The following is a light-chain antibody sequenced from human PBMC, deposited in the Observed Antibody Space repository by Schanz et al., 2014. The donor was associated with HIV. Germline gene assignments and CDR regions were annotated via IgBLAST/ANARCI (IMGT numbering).Light chain of an antibody. CDR3: LQYNSYPYT. CDR1: QGISTW. V-gene: IGKV1-17*03. CDR2: AAS. J-gene: IGKJ2*01. Sequence: DIQMTQSPSSVSASVGDRVTITCRASQGISTWLAWYQQKPGKVPKLLIYAASSLQSGVPSRFNGSGSGTEFSLTISSLQSEDFATYYCLQYNSYPYTFGQGTKVDIK.